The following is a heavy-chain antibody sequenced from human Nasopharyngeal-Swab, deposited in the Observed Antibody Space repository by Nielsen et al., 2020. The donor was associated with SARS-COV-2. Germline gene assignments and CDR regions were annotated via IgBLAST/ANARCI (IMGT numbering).Heavy chain of an antibody. CDR1: GYTFTSYG. CDR3: ARARGGYCSGGSCYFDY. D-gene: IGHD2-15*01. V-gene: IGHV1-18*01. J-gene: IGHJ4*02. CDR2: ISAYNGNT. Sequence: ASVKVSCKASGYTFTSYGISWVRQAPGQGLEWMGWISAYNGNTNYAQKLQGRVTMTTDTSTSTVYMELSSLRSEDTAVYYCARARGGYCSGGSCYFDYWGQGTLVTVSS.